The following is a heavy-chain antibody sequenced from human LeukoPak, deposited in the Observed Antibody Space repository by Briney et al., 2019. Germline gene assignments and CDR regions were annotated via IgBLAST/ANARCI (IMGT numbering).Heavy chain of an antibody. J-gene: IGHJ4*02. CDR3: ASVTIFGVVVRYYFGY. V-gene: IGHV1-69*06. CDR1: GGTFSNYA. D-gene: IGHD3-3*01. Sequence: SVKVSCKASGGTFSNYAISWVRQAPGQGLEWMGGIIPMFGTANYAQKFQGRVTITADKSTSTAYMELSSLRSEDTAVYYCASVTIFGVVVRYYFGYWGQGTLVTVSS. CDR2: IIPMFGTA.